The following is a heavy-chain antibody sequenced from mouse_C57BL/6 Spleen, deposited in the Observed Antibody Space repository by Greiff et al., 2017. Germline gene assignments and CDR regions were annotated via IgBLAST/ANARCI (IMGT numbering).Heavy chain of an antibody. CDR2: ISNGGGST. CDR1: GFTFSDYY. V-gene: IGHV5-12*01. Sequence: EVKLVESGGGLVQPGGSLKLSCAASGFTFSDYYMYWVRQTPEKRLEWVAYISNGGGSTYYPDTVKGRFTISRDNAKNTLYLQMSRLKSEDTAMYYCARQLYWYFDVWGTGTTVTVSS. J-gene: IGHJ1*03. CDR3: ARQLYWYFDV.